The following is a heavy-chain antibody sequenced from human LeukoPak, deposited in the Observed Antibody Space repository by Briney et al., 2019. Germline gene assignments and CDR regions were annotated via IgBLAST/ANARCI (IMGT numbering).Heavy chain of an antibody. CDR2: INHSGST. V-gene: IGHV4-34*01. D-gene: IGHD3-16*01. CDR3: ARASLLRGKFDP. CDR1: GGSFSGYY. J-gene: IGHJ5*02. Sequence: PSETLSLTRAVYGGSFSGYYWSWIRQPPGKGLEWIGEINHSGSTNYNPSLKSRVTISVDTSKNQFSLKLSSVTAADTAVYYCARASLLRGKFDPWGQGTLVTVSS.